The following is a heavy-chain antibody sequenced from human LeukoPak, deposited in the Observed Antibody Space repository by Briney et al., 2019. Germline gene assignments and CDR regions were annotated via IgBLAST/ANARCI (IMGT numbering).Heavy chain of an antibody. CDR3: ARARTGRDYVGVNWFDP. CDR1: GGSISSYY. D-gene: IGHD4-17*01. J-gene: IGHJ5*02. CDR2: IYTSGST. Sequence: PSETLSLTCTVSGGSISSYYWSWIRQPPGKGLEWIGRIYTSGSTNYNPSLKSRVTISVDTSKNQFSLKLSSVTAADTAVYYCARARTGRDYVGVNWFDPWGQGTLVTVSS. V-gene: IGHV4-4*08.